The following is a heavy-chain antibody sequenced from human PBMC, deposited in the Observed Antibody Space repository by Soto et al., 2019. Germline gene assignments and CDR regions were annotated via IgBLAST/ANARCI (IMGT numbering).Heavy chain of an antibody. Sequence: ASVKVSCKASGYSFTTHGISWVRRAPGHGLEWMGWISAYNGDTHYVQRFQGRLTMTTDTSTSTAYMELRSLTSDDTAVYYCARDPPVSGILRGPRLMDVWGQGTTVTVSS. CDR2: ISAYNGDT. V-gene: IGHV1-18*04. D-gene: IGHD4-17*01. CDR3: ARDPPVSGILRGPRLMDV. J-gene: IGHJ6*02. CDR1: GYSFTTHG.